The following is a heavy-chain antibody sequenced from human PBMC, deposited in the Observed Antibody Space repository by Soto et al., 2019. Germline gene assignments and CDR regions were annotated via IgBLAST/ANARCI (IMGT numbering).Heavy chain of an antibody. CDR2: IYPGDSDT. J-gene: IGHJ4*02. Sequence: SLKISCKGSGYSFTSYWIGRVRQMPGKGLEWMGIIYPGDSDTRYSPSFQGQVTISADKSISTAYLQWSSLKASDTAMYYCARQWDYYDSSGYYSGSYFDYWGQGTLVTVSS. V-gene: IGHV5-51*01. CDR3: ARQWDYYDSSGYYSGSYFDY. CDR1: GYSFTSYW. D-gene: IGHD3-22*01.